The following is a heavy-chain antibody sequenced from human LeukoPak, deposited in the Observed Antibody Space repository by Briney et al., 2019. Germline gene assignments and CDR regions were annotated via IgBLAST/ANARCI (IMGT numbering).Heavy chain of an antibody. CDR2: IGGSGTSA. D-gene: IGHD5-18*01. CDR3: AKDDSAYSYASFDY. CDR1: GFTFSSYA. V-gene: IGHV3-23*01. Sequence: GGSLRLSCAASGFTFSSYAMSWVRQAPGKGPEWVSAIGGSGTSAYYADSLKGRFTISRDNSKNTLYLQVNSLRAEDTAVYYCAKDDSAYSYASFDYWGQGTLVTVSS. J-gene: IGHJ4*02.